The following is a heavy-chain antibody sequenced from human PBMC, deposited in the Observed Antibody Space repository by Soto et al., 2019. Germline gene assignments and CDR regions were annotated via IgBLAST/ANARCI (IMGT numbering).Heavy chain of an antibody. Sequence: QVQLVQSGAEVKKPGSSVKVSCKASGGTFSSYTISWVRQAPGQGLEWMGRIIPILGIANYAQKFQGRVTITADKSTSTAYMELSSLRSEDTAVYYCARGTLVVPAASDWFDPWGQGTLVTVSS. CDR1: GGTFSSYT. V-gene: IGHV1-69*02. CDR2: IIPILGIA. CDR3: ARGTLVVPAASDWFDP. D-gene: IGHD2-2*01. J-gene: IGHJ5*02.